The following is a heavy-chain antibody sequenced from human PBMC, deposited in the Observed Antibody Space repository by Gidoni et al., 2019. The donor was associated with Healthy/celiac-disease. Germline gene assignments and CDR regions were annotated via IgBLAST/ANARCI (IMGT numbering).Heavy chain of an antibody. D-gene: IGHD5-12*01. V-gene: IGHV4-59*01. J-gene: IGHJ3*02. CDR2: IYYSGST. CDR3: ARGGYSGYDYAFDI. Sequence: QVQLQASCPGLVKPSATLSLPCPVSGGSISSYYWSWTRQPPGKGLEWIGYIYYSGSTNYNPSLKSRVTISVDTPKNQFSLKLSSVTAADTAVYYCARGGYSGYDYAFDIWGQGTMVTVSS. CDR1: GGSISSYY.